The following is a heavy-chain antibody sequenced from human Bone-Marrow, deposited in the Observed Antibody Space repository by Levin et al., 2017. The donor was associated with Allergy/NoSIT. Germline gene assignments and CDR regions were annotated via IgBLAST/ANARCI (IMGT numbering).Heavy chain of an antibody. CDR3: ARPVGGI. V-gene: IGHV3-53*01. CDR1: GFSVTAYY. J-gene: IGHJ4*02. Sequence: PGGSLRLSCAVSGFSVTAYYMSWVRQAPERGLMCVSNIYTGDYTWYAESVKGRFTISRDTSTNTLHLQMDSLRVEDTGVYYCARPVGGIWGQGAMVIVSS. D-gene: IGHD6-25*01. CDR2: IYTGDYT.